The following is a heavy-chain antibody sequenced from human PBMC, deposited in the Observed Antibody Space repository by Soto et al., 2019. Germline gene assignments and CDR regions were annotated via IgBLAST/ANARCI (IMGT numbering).Heavy chain of an antibody. CDR3: ASDRCSSTGCVDV. J-gene: IGHJ6*02. CDR2: IIPIFAAP. V-gene: IGHV1-69*01. D-gene: IGHD2-2*01. CDR1: GGTFSSFV. Sequence: QVQLVQSGAEVKKPGSSVKVSCTASGGTFSSFVISWVRLAPGQGPEWMGGIIPIFAAPNYARNFQGRVTITADESTSTAYMELSSLRSDDTAVYYCASDRCSSTGCVDVWGQGTTVTVSS.